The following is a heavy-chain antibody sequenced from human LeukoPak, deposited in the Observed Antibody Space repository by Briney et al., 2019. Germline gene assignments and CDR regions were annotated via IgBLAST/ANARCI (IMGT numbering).Heavy chain of an antibody. J-gene: IGHJ6*04. D-gene: IGHD5-12*01. V-gene: IGHV1-8*01. CDR1: GYTFTSYD. Sequence: ASVKVSCKASGYTFTSYDINWVRQATGQGLEWMGWMNPNSGNTGYAQKFQGRVTMTRNTSISTAYMELSSLRSEDTAVYYCASDSGYDPLFYYYYGMDVWGKGTTVTVSS. CDR3: ASDSGYDPLFYYYYGMDV. CDR2: MNPNSGNT.